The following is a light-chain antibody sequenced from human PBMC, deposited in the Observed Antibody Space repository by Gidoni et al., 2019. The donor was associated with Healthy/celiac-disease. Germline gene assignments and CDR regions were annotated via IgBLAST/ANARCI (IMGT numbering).Light chain of an antibody. J-gene: IGKJ3*01. CDR3: QQYYSTPPT. CDR2: WAS. CDR1: QSVLYSSNNKNY. V-gene: IGKV4-1*01. Sequence: DIVMTQSPDSLAVSLGERATINCKSSQSVLYSSNNKNYLAWYQQKPGQPPKLLIYWASTRESGFPDRFSGSGSGTDFTLTISSLQAEDVAVYHCQQYYSTPPTFGPGTKVEIK.